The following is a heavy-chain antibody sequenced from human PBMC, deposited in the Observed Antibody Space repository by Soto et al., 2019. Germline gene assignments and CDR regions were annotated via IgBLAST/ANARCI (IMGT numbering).Heavy chain of an antibody. J-gene: IGHJ6*02. Sequence: PGGSLRLSCAASGFTFSSYSMNWVRQAPGKGLEWVSSISSSSSYIYYADSVKGRFTISRDNAKNSLYLQMNSLRAEDTAVYYCAREFTVTTWSYGMDVWGQGTTVTVSS. CDR2: ISSSSSYI. CDR3: AREFTVTTWSYGMDV. D-gene: IGHD4-17*01. CDR1: GFTFSSYS. V-gene: IGHV3-21*01.